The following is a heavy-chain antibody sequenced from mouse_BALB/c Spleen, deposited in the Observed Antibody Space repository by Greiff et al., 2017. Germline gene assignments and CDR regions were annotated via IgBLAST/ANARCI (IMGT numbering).Heavy chain of an antibody. Sequence: DVQLQESGGGLVKPGGSLKLSCAASGFTFSDYYMYWVRQTPEKRLEWVATISDGGSYTYYPDSVKGRFTISRDNAKNNLYLQMSSLKSEDTAMYYCARDYMITTRYAMDYWGQGTSVTVSS. CDR1: GFTFSDYY. CDR3: ARDYMITTRYAMDY. CDR2: ISDGGSYT. J-gene: IGHJ4*01. V-gene: IGHV5-4*02. D-gene: IGHD2-4*01.